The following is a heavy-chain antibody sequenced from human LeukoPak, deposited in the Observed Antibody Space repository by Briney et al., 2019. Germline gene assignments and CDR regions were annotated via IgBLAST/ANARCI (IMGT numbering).Heavy chain of an antibody. CDR1: GYSFTSYW. CDR3: ASQTYYYGSGSYYNDY. V-gene: IGHV5-10-1*01. J-gene: IGHJ4*02. D-gene: IGHD3-10*01. CDR2: IDPSDSYT. Sequence: GESLKISCKGSGYSFTSYWISWVRQMPGKGLEWTGRIDPSDSYTNYSPSFQGHVTISADKSISTAYLQWSSLKASDTAMYYCASQTYYYGSGSYYNDYWGQGTLVTVSS.